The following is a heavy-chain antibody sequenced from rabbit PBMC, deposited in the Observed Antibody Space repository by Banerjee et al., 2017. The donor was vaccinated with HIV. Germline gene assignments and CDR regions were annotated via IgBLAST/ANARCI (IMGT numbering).Heavy chain of an antibody. CDR2: INTSSGNT. CDR1: GFDFSSYY. Sequence: QSLEESGGDLVKPEGSLTLSCTASGFDFSSYYMSWVRQAPGKGLEWIACINTSSGNTVYASWAKGRFTISKTSSTTVTLQMTSLTAADTATYFCARDLAGVIGWNFDLWGQGTLVTVS. V-gene: IGHV1S40*01. D-gene: IGHD4-1*01. J-gene: IGHJ4*01. CDR3: ARDLAGVIGWNFDL.